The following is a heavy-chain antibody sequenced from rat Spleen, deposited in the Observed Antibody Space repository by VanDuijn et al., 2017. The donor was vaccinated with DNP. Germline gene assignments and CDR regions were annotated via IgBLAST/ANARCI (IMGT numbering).Heavy chain of an antibody. CDR3: ARHPDLQWPQGFDY. Sequence: EVQLVESGGGLVQPGRSMKLSCVASGFTFSDYYMAWVRQAPTRGLEWVASISTGGGNIDSRDSVMGRFTISRDNPKSTLYLQMNSLRSEDTATYYCARHPDLQWPQGFDYWGQGVMVTVSS. D-gene: IGHD3-4*01. V-gene: IGHV5-25*01. J-gene: IGHJ2*01. CDR2: ISTGGGNI. CDR1: GFTFSDYY.